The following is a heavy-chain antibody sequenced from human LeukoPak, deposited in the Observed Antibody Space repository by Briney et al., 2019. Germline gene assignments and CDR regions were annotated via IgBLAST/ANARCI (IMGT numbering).Heavy chain of an antibody. CDR3: ARIGAGWFDP. Sequence: PGGSLRLSCTASGFTFSSHWMTWVRQPPGKGLEWVANIKQDGSSKYYVDSVKGRFTISRDNTKNALYLQMNSLRAEDTAVYYCARIGAGWFDPWGQGTLVTVSS. J-gene: IGHJ5*02. V-gene: IGHV3-7*03. D-gene: IGHD1-26*01. CDR1: GFTFSSHW. CDR2: IKQDGSSK.